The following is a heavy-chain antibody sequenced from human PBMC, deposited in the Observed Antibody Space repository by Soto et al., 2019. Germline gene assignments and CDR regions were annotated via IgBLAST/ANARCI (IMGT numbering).Heavy chain of an antibody. D-gene: IGHD2-2*01. J-gene: IGHJ6*02. CDR3: ASFDIVVVPAAPIFHGMDV. Sequence: GGSLRLSCAASGFTFSSYAMHWVRQAPGKGLEWVAVISYDGSNKYYADSVKGRFTISRDNSKNTLYLQMNSLRAEDTAVYYCASFDIVVVPAAPIFHGMDVWGQGTRVTVSS. V-gene: IGHV3-30-3*01. CDR1: GFTFSSYA. CDR2: ISYDGSNK.